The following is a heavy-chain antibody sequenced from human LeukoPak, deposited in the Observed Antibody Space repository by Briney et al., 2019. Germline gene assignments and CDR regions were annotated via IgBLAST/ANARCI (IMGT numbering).Heavy chain of an antibody. J-gene: IGHJ4*02. CDR1: GFTFDDYA. CDR3: AKPAKAYYYDSNGYYALTYFDY. Sequence: GGSLRLSCAASGFTFDDYAMHWVRQAPGKGLEWVSGISWNSGSIGYADSVKGRFTISRDNAKNSLYLQMNSLRAEDTALYYCAKPAKAYYYDSNGYYALTYFDYWGQGTLVTVSS. V-gene: IGHV3-9*01. D-gene: IGHD3-22*01. CDR2: ISWNSGSI.